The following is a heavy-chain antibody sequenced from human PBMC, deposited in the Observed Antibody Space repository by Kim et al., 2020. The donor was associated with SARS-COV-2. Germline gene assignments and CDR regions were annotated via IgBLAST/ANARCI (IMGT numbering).Heavy chain of an antibody. Sequence: GESLKISCKGSGYSFTSYWISWVRQMPGKGLEWMGRIDPSDSYTNYSPSFQGHVTISADKSISTAYLQWSSLKASDTAMYYCARHLRYYGYSSSWSNDYWGQGTLVTVSS. J-gene: IGHJ4*02. V-gene: IGHV5-10-1*01. CDR1: GYSFTSYW. CDR3: ARHLRYYGYSSSWSNDY. D-gene: IGHD6-13*01. CDR2: IDPSDSYT.